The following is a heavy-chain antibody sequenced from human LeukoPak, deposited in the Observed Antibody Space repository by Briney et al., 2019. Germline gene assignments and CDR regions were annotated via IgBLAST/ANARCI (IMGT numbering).Heavy chain of an antibody. CDR1: GFTSSSYA. V-gene: IGHV3-30-3*01. D-gene: IGHD5-12*01. CDR3: ARPYGGYVDYYFDY. CDR2: ISYDGSNK. J-gene: IGHJ4*02. Sequence: GGSLRLSCAASGFTSSSYAMDWVRQAPGKGLEWVAVISYDGSNKYYADSVKGRFTISRDNSKNTLYLQMNSLRTEDTAVYYCARPYGGYVDYYFDYWGQGTLVSVSS.